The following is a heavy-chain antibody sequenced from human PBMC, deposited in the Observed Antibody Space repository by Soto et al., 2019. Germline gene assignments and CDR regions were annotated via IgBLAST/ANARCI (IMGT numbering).Heavy chain of an antibody. CDR1: GSTFSSYA. J-gene: IGHJ5*02. Sequence: GGSLRLSCSASGSTFSSYAMHWVRQAPGKGLEWVAVISYDGSNKYYADSVKGRFTISRDNSKNTLYLQMNSLRAEDTAVYYCARDLMITFGGVIPPVGWFDPWGQGTLVTVSS. CDR2: ISYDGSNK. D-gene: IGHD3-16*01. CDR3: ARDLMITFGGVIPPVGWFDP. V-gene: IGHV3-30-3*01.